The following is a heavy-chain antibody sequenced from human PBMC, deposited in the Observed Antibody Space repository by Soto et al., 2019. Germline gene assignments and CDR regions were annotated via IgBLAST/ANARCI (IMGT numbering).Heavy chain of an antibody. D-gene: IGHD6-13*01. CDR3: ARGRYSSSWLGYYYGMDV. Sequence: ASVKVSCKASGGTFSSYAISWVRQAPGQGLEWMGGIIPIFGTANYAQKFQGRVTITADESTSTAYMELSSLRSEDTAVYYCARGRYSSSWLGYYYGMDVWGQGTTVTV. J-gene: IGHJ6*02. CDR2: IIPIFGTA. CDR1: GGTFSSYA. V-gene: IGHV1-69*13.